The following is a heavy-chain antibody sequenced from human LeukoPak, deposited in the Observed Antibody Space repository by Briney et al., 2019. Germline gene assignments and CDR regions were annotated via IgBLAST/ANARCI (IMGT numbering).Heavy chain of an antibody. D-gene: IGHD2-15*01. J-gene: IGHJ4*02. CDR3: ARLYCSGGNCYLFDY. V-gene: IGHV3-53*01. CDR1: GFTVSTNY. CDR2: IYSGGTT. Sequence: GGSLRLSCAASGFTVSTNYMSWARQAPGKGLEWVSVIYSGGTTYYADSVKGRFTISRDNSKNTLYLQMNSLRAEDTAVYYCARLYCSGGNCYLFDYWGQGTLVTVSS.